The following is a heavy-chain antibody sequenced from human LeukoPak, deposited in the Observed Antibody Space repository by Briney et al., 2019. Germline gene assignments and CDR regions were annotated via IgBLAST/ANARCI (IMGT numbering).Heavy chain of an antibody. CDR1: GFTFSSYS. CDR2: ISSSSSTI. J-gene: IGHJ6*03. Sequence: GGSLRLSCAASGFTFSSYSMNWVRQAPGKGLEWVSYISSSSSTIYYADSVKGRFTISRDNAKNSLYLQMNSLRVEDTAVYYCARVLVPGHYYMDVWGKGTTVTVSS. V-gene: IGHV3-48*01. CDR3: ARVLVPGHYYMDV.